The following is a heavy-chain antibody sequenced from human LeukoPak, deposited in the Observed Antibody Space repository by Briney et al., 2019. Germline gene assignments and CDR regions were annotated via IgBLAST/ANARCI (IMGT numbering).Heavy chain of an antibody. J-gene: IGHJ4*02. CDR1: GGSISSGGYS. Sequence: SETLSLTCAVSGGSISSGGYSWSWIRQPPGKGLEWIGYIYHSGSTYYNPSLKSRVTISVDRSKNQFSLKLSSVTAAETAVYYCARNNYYGSGSYYSIDYWGQGTLVTVSS. CDR2: IYHSGST. CDR3: ARNNYYGSGSYYSIDY. V-gene: IGHV4-30-2*01. D-gene: IGHD3-10*01.